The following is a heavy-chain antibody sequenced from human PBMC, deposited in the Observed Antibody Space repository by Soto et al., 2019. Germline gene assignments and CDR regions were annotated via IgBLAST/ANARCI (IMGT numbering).Heavy chain of an antibody. D-gene: IGHD6-19*01. J-gene: IGHJ4*02. CDR3: AKVPHSSGWYVDY. V-gene: IGHV3-30*18. Sequence: SGGSLRLSCAASGFTFSSYGMHWVRQAPGKGLEWVAVISYDGSNKYYADSVKGRFTISRDNSKNTLYLQMNSLRAEDTAVYYCAKVPHSSGWYVDYWGQGTLVTVSS. CDR1: GFTFSSYG. CDR2: ISYDGSNK.